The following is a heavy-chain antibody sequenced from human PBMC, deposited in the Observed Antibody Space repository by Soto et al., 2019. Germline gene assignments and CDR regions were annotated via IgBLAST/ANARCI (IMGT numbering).Heavy chain of an antibody. CDR2: ISAYNGNT. D-gene: IGHD5-12*01. Sequence: ASVKVSCKASGYTFTSHGISWVRQAPGQGLEWMGWISAYNGNTKYAQKLQGRVTMTTDTSTSTAYMELRSLRSDDTAVYYCARDTRMVATQGFDPWGQGTLVTVSS. CDR1: GYTFTSHG. CDR3: ARDTRMVATQGFDP. J-gene: IGHJ5*02. V-gene: IGHV1-18*04.